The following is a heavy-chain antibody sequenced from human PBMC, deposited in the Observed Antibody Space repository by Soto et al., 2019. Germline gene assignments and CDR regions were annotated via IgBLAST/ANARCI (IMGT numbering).Heavy chain of an antibody. V-gene: IGHV4-39*01. J-gene: IGHJ6*03. CDR3: ARHSGVRGVVYYYYYMDV. CDR2: IYYSGST. CDR1: GGSISSSSYY. D-gene: IGHD3-10*01. Sequence: SETLSLTCTVSGGSISSSSYYWGWIRQPPGKGLEWIGSIYYSGSTYYNPSLKSRVTISVDTSKNQFSLKLSSVTAADTAVYYCARHSGVRGVVYYYYYMDVWGKGTTVTVSS.